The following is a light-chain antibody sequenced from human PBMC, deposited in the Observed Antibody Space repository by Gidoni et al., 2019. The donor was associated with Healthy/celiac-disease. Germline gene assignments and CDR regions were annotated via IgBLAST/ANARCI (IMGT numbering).Light chain of an antibody. CDR2: YDD. J-gene: IGLJ3*02. CDR1: SPNIGNNA. CDR3: AAWDDSLNGWV. Sequence: SVLTQPPSVSEAPRQRVTISCSGSSPNIGNNAVNWYQQLPEKAPKLLIYYDDLLPSGVSDRFSGSKSGTSASLAISGLQSEDEADYYCAAWDDSLNGWVFGGGTKLTVL. V-gene: IGLV1-36*01.